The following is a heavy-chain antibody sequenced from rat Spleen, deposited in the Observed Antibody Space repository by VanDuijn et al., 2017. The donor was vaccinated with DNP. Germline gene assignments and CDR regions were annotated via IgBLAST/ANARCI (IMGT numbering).Heavy chain of an antibody. CDR3: ARHNSWYYYWYFDF. D-gene: IGHD4-3*01. J-gene: IGHJ1*01. Sequence: EVQLVESGGGLVQPGRSLKLSCAASGFTFSNYDMAWVRQAPTKGLEWVASISPSGGSTYYRDSVKGRFTVSRDNAKSSLYLQMDSLRSEETATYYCARHNSWYYYWYFDFWGPGTMVAVSS. CDR1: GFTFSNYD. CDR2: ISPSGGST. V-gene: IGHV5S11*01.